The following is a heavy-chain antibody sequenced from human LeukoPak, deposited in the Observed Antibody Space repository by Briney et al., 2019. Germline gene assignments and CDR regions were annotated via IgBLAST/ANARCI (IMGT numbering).Heavy chain of an antibody. CDR1: GFTFSSYW. V-gene: IGHV3-7*01. D-gene: IGHD3-22*01. CDR2: IKQDGSEK. CDR3: ARAVIGYYFDY. J-gene: IGHJ4*02. Sequence: GGSLRLSCAASGFTFSSYWMSWVRQAPGKGLEWVANIKQDGSEKYYVDSVKGRFTISRDNAKNSLYLQMNSLRAEDTAVCYCARAVIGYYFDYWGQGTLVTVSS.